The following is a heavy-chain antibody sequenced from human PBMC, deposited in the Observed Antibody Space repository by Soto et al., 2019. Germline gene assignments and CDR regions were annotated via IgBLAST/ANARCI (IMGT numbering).Heavy chain of an antibody. J-gene: IGHJ6*02. V-gene: IGHV2-5*01. CDR2: TYWNDEQ. CDR1: GFSLTSGVVG. Sequence: QITLKESGPTLVKPTQTLTLTCTFSGFSLTSGVVGVVWICQPTGEALEWLALTYWNDEQSYNQSVRNRLTITSEATKNHVALTMTNMNTVDTATYYCAHRLPGPSGYEVWGQWTTLTVSS. D-gene: IGHD6-13*01. CDR3: AHRLPGPSGYEV.